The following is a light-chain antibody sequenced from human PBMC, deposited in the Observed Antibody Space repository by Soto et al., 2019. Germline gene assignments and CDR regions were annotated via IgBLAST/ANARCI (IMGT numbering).Light chain of an antibody. V-gene: IGKV3-20*01. J-gene: IGKJ5*01. CDR2: GAS. CDR1: QSVSSNY. Sequence: EIVLTQSPGTLSLSPGERATLSCRASQSVSSNYLAWYQQKPGQAPRLLIYGASSRPTGIPDRFSGSGSGTDFTLTISRLEPEDFAVYYCQRYGNSPITFGQGTRLEIK. CDR3: QRYGNSPIT.